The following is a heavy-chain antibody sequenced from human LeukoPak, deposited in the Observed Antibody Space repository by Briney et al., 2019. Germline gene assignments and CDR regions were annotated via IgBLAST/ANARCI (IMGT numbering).Heavy chain of an antibody. D-gene: IGHD2-15*01. CDR3: ARDGGRYCSGGSCYWFDP. CDR1: GYTLTELS. Sequence: ASVKVSCKVSGYTLTELSMHWVRQAPGKGLEWMGGFDPEDGETIYAQKFQGRVTMTEDTSTDTAYMELSSLRSEDTAVYYCARDGGRYCSGGSCYWFDPWGQGTLVTVSS. J-gene: IGHJ5*02. CDR2: FDPEDGET. V-gene: IGHV1-24*01.